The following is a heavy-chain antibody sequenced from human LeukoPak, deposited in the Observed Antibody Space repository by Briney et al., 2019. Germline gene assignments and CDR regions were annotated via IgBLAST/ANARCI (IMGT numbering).Heavy chain of an antibody. CDR3: ARDRYSYGFALDC. CDR1: GFTVSDEY. Sequence: GGSLRLSCAASGFTVSDEYMTWVRQAPGKGLKWVSVFHSGGSTYYADSVKGRFTISRDSSKNTLSLQMNSLRAEDSAVYYCARDRYSYGFALDCWGQGTLVTVSS. J-gene: IGHJ4*02. CDR2: FHSGGST. D-gene: IGHD5-18*01. V-gene: IGHV3-66*02.